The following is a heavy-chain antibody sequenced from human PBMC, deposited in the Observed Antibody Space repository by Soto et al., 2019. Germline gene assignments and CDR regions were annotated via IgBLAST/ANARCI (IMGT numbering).Heavy chain of an antibody. J-gene: IGHJ4*02. CDR3: GRGLIRHYGVYVGRYAY. D-gene: IGHD4-17*01. CDR1: GGSFSGYY. Sequence: SETLSLTCAVYGGSFSGYYWSWIRQPLGKGLEWIGEINHSGSTNYNPSLKSRVTISVDTSKNQFSLKLSSVTAADTAVYYCGRGLIRHYGVYVGRYAYWGQGTLVTGSS. V-gene: IGHV4-34*01. CDR2: INHSGST.